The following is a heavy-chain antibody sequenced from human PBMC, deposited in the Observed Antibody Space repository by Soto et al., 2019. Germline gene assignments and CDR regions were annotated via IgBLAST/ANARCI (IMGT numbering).Heavy chain of an antibody. CDR2: IYYSGST. CDR3: ARGGPVLRYFDWLTHFDY. V-gene: IGHV4-59*01. J-gene: IGHJ4*02. CDR1: GGSISSYY. D-gene: IGHD3-9*01. Sequence: SETLSLTCTVSGGSISSYYWSWIRQPPGKGLEWIGYIYYSGSTNYNPSLKSRVTISVDTSKNQFSLKLSSVTAADTAVYYCARGGPVLRYFDWLTHFDYWGQGTLVTVSS.